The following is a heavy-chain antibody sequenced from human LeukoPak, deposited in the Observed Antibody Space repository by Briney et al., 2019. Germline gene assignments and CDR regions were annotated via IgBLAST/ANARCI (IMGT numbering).Heavy chain of an antibody. CDR2: TWFDDSYQ. CDR3: ARETYSLADV. Sequence: PGGSLRLSCAASGFSFSSHGMHWVRQAPGKGLEWVGVTWFDDSYQHYAGSVRGRSTISRDNSKNTVYLQMNSLRAEDTAVYYCARETYSLADVWGQGTTVIVSS. CDR1: GFSFSSHG. V-gene: IGHV3-33*01. J-gene: IGHJ6*02. D-gene: IGHD4-11*01.